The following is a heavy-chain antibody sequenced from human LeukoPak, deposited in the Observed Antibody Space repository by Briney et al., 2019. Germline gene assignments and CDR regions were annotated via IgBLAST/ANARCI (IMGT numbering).Heavy chain of an antibody. CDR3: AKDRDSGSYYSDAFDI. Sequence: PGGSLRLSCTASGFTFSNYAMSWVRQAPGKGLEWVSAISGSGGSTYYADSVKGRFTISRDNSKNTLYLQMNSLRAEDTAVYYCAKDRDSGSYYSDAFDIWGQGTMVTVSS. J-gene: IGHJ3*02. CDR1: GFTFSNYA. D-gene: IGHD1-26*01. CDR2: ISGSGGST. V-gene: IGHV3-23*01.